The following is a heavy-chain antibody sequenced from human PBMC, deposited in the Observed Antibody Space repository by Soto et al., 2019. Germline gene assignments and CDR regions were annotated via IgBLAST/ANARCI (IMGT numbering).Heavy chain of an antibody. D-gene: IGHD2-2*01. CDR1: GVSISSGGYS. Sequence: LQLPESGAGLVKPSQTLSLTCAVSGVSISSGGYSWSWIRQPPGKGVEWIGYIYYSGPTYYIPCIKSRVTISVHRSKNQFSLQMTSVTAADRTVYYCARAHPLYCSSISCLWFDPGGQGTLVKVSS. CDR2: IYYSGPT. V-gene: IGHV4-30-2*01. J-gene: IGHJ5*02. CDR3: ARAHPLYCSSISCLWFDP.